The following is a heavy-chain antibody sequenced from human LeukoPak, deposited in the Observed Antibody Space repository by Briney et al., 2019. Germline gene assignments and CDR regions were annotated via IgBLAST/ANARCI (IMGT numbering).Heavy chain of an antibody. V-gene: IGHV1-8*01. CDR3: ARGKKTMVRGVLYYFDY. CDR2: MNPNSGNT. J-gene: IGHJ4*02. CDR1: GYTFTSYD. Sequence: RRASVKVSCKASGYTFTSYDINWVRQATGQGLEWMGWMNPNSGNTGYAQKFQGRVTMTRNTSISTDYMELSSLRSEDTAVYYCARGKKTMVRGVLYYFDYWGQGTLVTVSS. D-gene: IGHD3-10*01.